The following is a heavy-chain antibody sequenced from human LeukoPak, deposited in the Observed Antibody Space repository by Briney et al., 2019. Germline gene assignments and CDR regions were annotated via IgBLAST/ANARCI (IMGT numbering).Heavy chain of an antibody. V-gene: IGHV4-39*07. CDR1: GGSISSSSYY. J-gene: IGHJ6*03. CDR2: IYYSGST. D-gene: IGHD3-10*01. Sequence: SETLSLTCTVSGGSISSSSYYWGWIRQPPGKGLEWIGSIYYSGSTYYNPSLKSRVTISVDTSKNQFSLKLSSVTAADTAVYYCARGRLSVRGVIYYYYYYMDVWGKGTTVTVSS. CDR3: ARGRLSVRGVIYYYYYYMDV.